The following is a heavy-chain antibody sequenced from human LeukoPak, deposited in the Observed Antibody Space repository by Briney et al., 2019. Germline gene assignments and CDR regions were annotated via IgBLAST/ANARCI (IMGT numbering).Heavy chain of an antibody. V-gene: IGHV3-23*01. CDR2: ISGSGGST. CDR3: AKDSPYCGGDCYPEEFDY. CDR1: GFTFSSYG. J-gene: IGHJ4*01. Sequence: GGSLRLSCAASGFTFSSYGMSWVRQAPGKGLEWVSAISGSGGSTYYADSVKGRFTISRDNSKNTLYLQMNSLRAEDTAIYYCAKDSPYCGGDCYPEEFDYWGQGTLVTVSS. D-gene: IGHD2-21*02.